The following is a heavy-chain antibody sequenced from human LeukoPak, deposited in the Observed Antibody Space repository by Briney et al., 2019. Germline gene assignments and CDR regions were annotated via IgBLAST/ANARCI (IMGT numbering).Heavy chain of an antibody. CDR1: GFTFSSYA. CDR3: TKHDAQQPIYGMDV. V-gene: IGHV3-23*01. Sequence: GGSLRLSCAASGFTFSSYAMSWVRQAPGKGLEWVSAISGSGGSTYYADSVKGRFTISRDNSKNTLYLQMSSLRAEDTAVYYCTKHDAQQPIYGMDVWGQGTTVTVSS. CDR2: ISGSGGST. J-gene: IGHJ6*02. D-gene: IGHD6-13*01.